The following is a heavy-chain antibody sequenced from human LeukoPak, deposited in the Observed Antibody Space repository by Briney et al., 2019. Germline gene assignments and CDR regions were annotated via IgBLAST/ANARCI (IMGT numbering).Heavy chain of an antibody. CDR3: ARVDSSGWMDAFDI. J-gene: IGHJ3*02. Sequence: SETLSLNCTVSGGSISSGSYYWSWIRQPAGKGLEWIGRIYTSGSTNYNPSLKSRVTISVDMSKNQFSLKLSSVTAADTAVYYCARVDSSGWMDAFDIWGQGTMVTVSS. D-gene: IGHD6-19*01. CDR1: GGSISSGSYY. CDR2: IYTSGST. V-gene: IGHV4-61*02.